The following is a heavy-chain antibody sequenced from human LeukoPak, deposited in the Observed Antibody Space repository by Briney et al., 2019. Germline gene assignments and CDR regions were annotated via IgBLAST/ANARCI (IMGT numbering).Heavy chain of an antibody. J-gene: IGHJ4*02. V-gene: IGHV1-18*01. D-gene: IGHD1-1*01. CDR2: ISANDGKI. Sequence: ASVKLSCKASGFVFTGYGFTWVQQAPGQGLEWMGWISANDGKIHYSERHQGRMTMSTDTVTSTVYMELRSLRSDDTAVYYCARELHVERDDYWGQGTLVTVSS. CDR3: ARELHVERDDY. CDR1: GFVFTGYG.